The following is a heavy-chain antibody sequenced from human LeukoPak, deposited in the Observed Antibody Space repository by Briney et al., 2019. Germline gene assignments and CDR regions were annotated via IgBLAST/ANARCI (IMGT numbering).Heavy chain of an antibody. J-gene: IGHJ5*02. Sequence: SETLSLTCAVYGGSFSGYYWSWIRQPPGKGLEWIGEINHSGSTNYNPSLKSRVTISVDTSKNQFSLKLSSVTAADTAVYYWARVSPTLLAARPWGQGTLVTVSS. CDR1: GGSFSGYY. CDR3: ARVSPTLLAARP. V-gene: IGHV4-34*01. D-gene: IGHD6-6*01. CDR2: INHSGST.